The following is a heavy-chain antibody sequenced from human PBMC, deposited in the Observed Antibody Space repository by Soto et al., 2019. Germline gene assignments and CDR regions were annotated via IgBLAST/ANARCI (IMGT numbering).Heavy chain of an antibody. CDR2: IYSGGST. Sequence: RGSLRLSCAASGFTVSSNYMSWVRQAPGKGLEWVSVIYSGGSTYYADSVKGRFTISRDNSKNTLYLQMNSLRAEDTAVYYCARLEGRDYSFSYWGQGTLVTVSS. D-gene: IGHD4-17*01. V-gene: IGHV3-66*01. CDR3: ARLEGRDYSFSY. CDR1: GFTVSSNY. J-gene: IGHJ4*02.